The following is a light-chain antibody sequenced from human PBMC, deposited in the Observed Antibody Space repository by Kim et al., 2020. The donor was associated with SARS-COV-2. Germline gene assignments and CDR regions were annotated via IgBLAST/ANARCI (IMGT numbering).Light chain of an antibody. CDR1: NSDIGGYNS. V-gene: IGLV2-14*03. J-gene: IGLJ3*02. Sequence: QSALTQPASVSGSPGQSITISCTGANSDIGGYNSVSWYQQHPGKTPKLMIYDVSKRPSGVSDRFSGSKSGYTASLTISGLQAEDEADYYCSSYTRSSTLVFGGWTQLTVL. CDR3: SSYTRSSTLV. CDR2: DVS.